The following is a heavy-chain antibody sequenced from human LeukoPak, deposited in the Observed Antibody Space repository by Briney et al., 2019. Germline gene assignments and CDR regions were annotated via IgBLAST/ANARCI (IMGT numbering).Heavy chain of an antibody. Sequence: GGSLRLSCAASGFTVSNTYMSWVRQAPGKGLERVSVIYGDGRIRYADSVRGRFTISRDNSRNTLYLQMNNLRVEDTAVYYCARGRGLGVVSPYFDYWGQGTLLTVSS. J-gene: IGHJ4*02. CDR2: IYGDGRI. D-gene: IGHD3-3*01. CDR3: ARGRGLGVVSPYFDY. V-gene: IGHV3-53*01. CDR1: GFTVSNTY.